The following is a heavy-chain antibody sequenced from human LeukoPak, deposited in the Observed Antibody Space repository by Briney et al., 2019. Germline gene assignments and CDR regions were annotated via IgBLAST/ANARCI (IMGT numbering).Heavy chain of an antibody. V-gene: IGHV3-53*01. CDR3: AKDLEGYSSSWPL. Sequence: PGGSLRLSCAVSGPTVSSNYMSWVRQAPGKGLEWVSVIYSSGSTYYADSVKGRFTISRDTSENTLYLQMDSLRAEDTAIYYCAKDLEGYSSSWPLWGQGTLVTVSS. CDR1: GPTVSSNY. J-gene: IGHJ4*02. D-gene: IGHD6-13*01. CDR2: IYSSGST.